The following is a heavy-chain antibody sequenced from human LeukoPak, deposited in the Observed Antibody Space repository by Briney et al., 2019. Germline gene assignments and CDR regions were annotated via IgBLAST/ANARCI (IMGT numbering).Heavy chain of an antibody. CDR2: ISVNGDST. Sequence: GGSLRLSCAASGFTFSSYSMNWVRQAPGKGLEYVSGISVNGDSTYYADFVKGRFTISRDNAKNSLYLQMNSLRAEDTAVYYCARGSDGDYRRWFDPWGQGTLVTVSS. CDR1: GFTFSSYS. J-gene: IGHJ5*02. CDR3: ARGSDGDYRRWFDP. V-gene: IGHV3-48*04. D-gene: IGHD4-17*01.